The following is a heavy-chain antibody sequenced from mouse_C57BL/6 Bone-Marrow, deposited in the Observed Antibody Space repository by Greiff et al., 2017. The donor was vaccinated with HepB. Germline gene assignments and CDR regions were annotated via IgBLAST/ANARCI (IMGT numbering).Heavy chain of an antibody. CDR1: GFTFSSYG. J-gene: IGHJ4*01. CDR3: AKFGMDY. V-gene: IGHV5-6*02. CDR2: ISSGGSYT. Sequence: DVKLVESGGDLVKPGGSLKLSCAASGFTFSSYGMSWVRQTPDKRLEWVATISSGGSYTYYPDSVKGRFTISRDNAKNTLYLQMSSLKSEDTAMYYCAKFGMDYWGQGTSVTVSS.